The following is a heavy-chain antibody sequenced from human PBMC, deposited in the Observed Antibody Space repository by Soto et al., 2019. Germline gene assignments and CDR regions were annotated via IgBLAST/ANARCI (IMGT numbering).Heavy chain of an antibody. CDR1: GGSFRGYY. D-gene: IGHD4-17*01. CDR3: ARGDNDYGLVY. CDR2: INHSGRT. Sequence: QVQLQQWGAGLLKPSETLSLTCAVYGGSFRGYYWTWIRQPPGKGLEWIGEINHSGRTNYNPSLKSRVTISVDTSKNQFSLKVSSVTAADTGVYYCARGDNDYGLVYWGQGALVTVSS. J-gene: IGHJ4*02. V-gene: IGHV4-34*01.